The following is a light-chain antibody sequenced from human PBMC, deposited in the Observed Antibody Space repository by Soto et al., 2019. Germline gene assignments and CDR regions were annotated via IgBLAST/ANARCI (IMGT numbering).Light chain of an antibody. CDR3: QQYDSSRT. J-gene: IGKJ1*01. V-gene: IGKV1-5*01. Sequence: DIQMTQSPSTLSASVGDRVTITCRASQSISSWLAWYQQKPGRAPRLLIYDVSNLESGVPSRFSGSGSGTEFTLTITSLQPEAFATYYCQQYDSSRTFGQGTKVDIK. CDR1: QSISSW. CDR2: DVS.